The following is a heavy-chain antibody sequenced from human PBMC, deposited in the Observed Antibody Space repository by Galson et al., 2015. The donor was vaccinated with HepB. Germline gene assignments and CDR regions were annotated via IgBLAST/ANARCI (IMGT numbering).Heavy chain of an antibody. V-gene: IGHV3-7*01. Sequence: SLRLSCAASGFIFSNYWMSWVRQAPGKGLEWVANIKQDGSEKYYVDSVEGRFTISRDNAKNSLYLQLNSLRAEDTAVYYCGTLAYCNGGSCYTVAGALDYWGQGTLVTVSS. CDR1: GFIFSNYW. CDR2: IKQDGSEK. J-gene: IGHJ4*02. D-gene: IGHD2-15*01. CDR3: GTLAYCNGGSCYTVAGALDY.